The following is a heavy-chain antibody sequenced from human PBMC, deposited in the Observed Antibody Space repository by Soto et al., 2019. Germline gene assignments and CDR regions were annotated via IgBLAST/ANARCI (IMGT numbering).Heavy chain of an antibody. D-gene: IGHD2-2*01. J-gene: IGHJ4*01. CDR1: GFTFNSYA. CDR3: VRKYPGTRPFDY. V-gene: IGHV3-23*01. Sequence: EVQLLESGGGLVQPGGSLRLSCAASGFTFNSYAMNWVRQAPGKGLAWVSAIGTDSNTYYADSVKGRFTISRDNSRPTLYLQLNSLRAEDTALYYCVRKYPGTRPFDYWGQGTLVTVSS. CDR2: IGTDSNT.